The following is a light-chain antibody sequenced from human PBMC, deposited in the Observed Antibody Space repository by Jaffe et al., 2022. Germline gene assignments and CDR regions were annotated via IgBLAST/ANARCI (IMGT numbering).Light chain of an antibody. CDR1: QGISSA. CDR3: QQFNSYPSFT. CDR2: DAS. Sequence: AIQLTQSPSSLSASVGDRVTITCRASQGISSALAWYQQKPGKAPKLLIYDASSLESGVPSRFSGSGSGTDFTLTISSLQPEDFATYYCQQFNSYPSFTFGGGTKVEIK. J-gene: IGKJ4*01. V-gene: IGKV1-13*02.